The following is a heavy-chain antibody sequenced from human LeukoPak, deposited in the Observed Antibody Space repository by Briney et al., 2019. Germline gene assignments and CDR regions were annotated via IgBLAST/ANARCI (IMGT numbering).Heavy chain of an antibody. J-gene: IGHJ4*02. V-gene: IGHV4-34*01. CDR2: INHSGRT. CDR1: GGSFSGYY. Sequence: SETLSLTCAVYGGSFSGYYWSWIRQPPGKGLEWIGEINHSGRTNYNPSLKSRVTMSVDTSRNQFSLKLSSVTAADTAVCYCARVDDYWGQGTLVTVSS. CDR3: ARVDDY.